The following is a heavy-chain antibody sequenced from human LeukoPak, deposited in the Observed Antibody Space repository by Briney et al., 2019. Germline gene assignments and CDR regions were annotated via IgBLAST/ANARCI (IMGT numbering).Heavy chain of an antibody. Sequence: ASVKVSCKASGGTFSSYAISWVRQAPGQGLEWMGRIIPILGIANYAQKFQGRVTITADKSTSTAYMELSSLRSEDTAVYYCARDPYYYDSSAWGFDYWGQGTLVTVSS. CDR2: IIPILGIA. CDR3: ARDPYYYDSSAWGFDY. J-gene: IGHJ4*02. D-gene: IGHD3-22*01. V-gene: IGHV1-69*04. CDR1: GGTFSSYA.